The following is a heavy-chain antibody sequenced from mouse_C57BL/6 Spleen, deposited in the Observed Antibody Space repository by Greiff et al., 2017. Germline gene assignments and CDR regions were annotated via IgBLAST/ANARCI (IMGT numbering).Heavy chain of an antibody. D-gene: IGHD1-1*01. J-gene: IGHJ1*03. CDR3: ARFYYYGSSSYWYFDV. Sequence: VQLQPPGAELVKPGASVKMSCKASGYTFTSYWITWVKQRPGQGLEWIGDIYPGSGSTNYNEKFKSKATLTVDTSSSTAYMQLSSLTSEDSAVYYCARFYYYGSSSYWYFDVWGTGTTVTVSS. V-gene: IGHV1-55*01. CDR2: IYPGSGST. CDR1: GYTFTSYW.